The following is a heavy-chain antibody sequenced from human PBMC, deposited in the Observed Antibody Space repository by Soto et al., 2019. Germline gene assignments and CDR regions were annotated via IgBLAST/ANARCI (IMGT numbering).Heavy chain of an antibody. Sequence: QVQLQESGPGLVKPSQTLSLTCTVSGGSISSGGYYWSWIRQHPGKGLEWIGYIYYSGSTYYNPSLQSRVTISVDTSKNQFSLKLSSVTAADTAVYYCASGIGYCSGGSCGLLRSWFDPWGQGTLVTVSS. CDR2: IYYSGST. J-gene: IGHJ5*02. CDR1: GGSISSGGYY. D-gene: IGHD2-15*01. V-gene: IGHV4-31*03. CDR3: ASGIGYCSGGSCGLLRSWFDP.